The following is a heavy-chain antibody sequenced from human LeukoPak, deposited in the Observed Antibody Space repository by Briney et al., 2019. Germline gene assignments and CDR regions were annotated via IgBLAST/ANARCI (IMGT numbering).Heavy chain of an antibody. Sequence: GGSLRLSCAASGFTVNSNYMSWVRQAPGKGLEWVSVIYSGGSTYYADSVKGRFTISRDNSKNTLYLQMNSLRAEDTAVYYCARSLAAAGPYYYYYYMDVWGKGTTVTVSS. CDR1: GFTVNSNY. V-gene: IGHV3-53*01. J-gene: IGHJ6*03. CDR3: ARSLAAAGPYYYYYYMDV. D-gene: IGHD6-13*01. CDR2: IYSGGST.